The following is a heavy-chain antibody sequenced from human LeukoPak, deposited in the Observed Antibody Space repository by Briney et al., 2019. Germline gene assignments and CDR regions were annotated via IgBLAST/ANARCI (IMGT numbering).Heavy chain of an antibody. Sequence: ASVKVSCKASAYTFTGCYMHWVRQAPGHGLEWMGWINPKSGGTKYAQKFQGRVTMTRDTSISTAYMELIRLRSDDTAVYYCARERDSNYWFVPWGQGTLVTVSS. D-gene: IGHD4-11*01. CDR2: INPKSGGT. CDR1: AYTFTGCY. J-gene: IGHJ5*02. V-gene: IGHV1-2*02. CDR3: ARERDSNYWFVP.